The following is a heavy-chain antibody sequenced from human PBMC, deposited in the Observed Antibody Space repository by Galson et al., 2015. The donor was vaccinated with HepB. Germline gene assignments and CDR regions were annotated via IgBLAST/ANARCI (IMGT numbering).Heavy chain of an antibody. V-gene: IGHV1-3*01. CDR2: INAGNGNT. CDR1: GYTFTSYA. Sequence: SVKVSCKASGYTFTSYAMHWVRQAPGQRLEWMGWINAGNGNTKYSQKFQGRVTITRDTSASTAYMELSSLRSEDTAVYYCARDRANWGYYFDYWGQGTLVTVSS. J-gene: IGHJ4*02. CDR3: ARDRANWGYYFDY. D-gene: IGHD7-27*01.